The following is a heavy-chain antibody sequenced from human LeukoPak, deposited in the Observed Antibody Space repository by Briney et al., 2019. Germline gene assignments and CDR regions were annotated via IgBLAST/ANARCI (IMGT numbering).Heavy chain of an antibody. D-gene: IGHD5-24*01. CDR2: ISSGGST. CDR1: GFTFSSYE. CDR3: AKGDGYNGFDY. J-gene: IGHJ4*02. V-gene: IGHV3-23*01. Sequence: GGSLRLSCAASGFTFSSYEMNWVRQAPGKGLEWVSYISSGGSTYYADSVKGRFTISRDNSKNTLYLQMNSLRAEDTAVYYCAKGDGYNGFDYWGQGTLVTVSS.